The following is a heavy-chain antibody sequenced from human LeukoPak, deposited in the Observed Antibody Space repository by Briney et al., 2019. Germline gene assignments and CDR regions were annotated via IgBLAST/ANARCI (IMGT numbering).Heavy chain of an antibody. CDR1: GGSISSTSYY. CDR2: IYYSGST. V-gene: IGHV4-39*01. CDR3: AKAGVRYFDSSGLYAFDF. Sequence: KPSETLSLTCAVSGGSISSTSYYWAWIRQPPGKGLEWIGTIYYSGSTYHNPSLKSRVTMSVDTSRNQFSLKLSSVDAADTAVYYCAKAGVRYFDSSGLYAFDFWGRGTTVTVSS. D-gene: IGHD3-22*01. J-gene: IGHJ3*01.